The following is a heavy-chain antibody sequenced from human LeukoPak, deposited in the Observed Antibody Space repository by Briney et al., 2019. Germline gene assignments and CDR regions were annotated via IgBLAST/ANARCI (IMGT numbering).Heavy chain of an antibody. Sequence: GASVKVSCKPSGYTFTSYYMHWVRQAPRQGLEWMGIINPSGGSTSYAQKFQGRVTMTRDTSTSTVYMELSSLRSEDTAVYYCARDHPSITIFGVVTTKGSWFDPWGQGTLVTVSS. D-gene: IGHD3-3*01. J-gene: IGHJ5*02. CDR1: GYTFTSYY. CDR2: INPSGGST. CDR3: ARDHPSITIFGVVTTKGSWFDP. V-gene: IGHV1-46*01.